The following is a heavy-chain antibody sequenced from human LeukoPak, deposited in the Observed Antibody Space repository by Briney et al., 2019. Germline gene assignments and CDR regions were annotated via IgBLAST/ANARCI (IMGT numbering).Heavy chain of an antibody. CDR3: AREGVGAVGPFDY. CDR2: IYTTESS. J-gene: IGHJ4*02. Sequence: SETLPLTCTVSGVSISSYYWSWIRQPAGKGLEWIGRIYTTESSNYNPSLKSRVTMSVDTSKNQFSLNLSSVTAADTAVYYCAREGVGAVGPFDYWGQGSLVTVSS. V-gene: IGHV4-4*07. D-gene: IGHD6-13*01. CDR1: GVSISSYY.